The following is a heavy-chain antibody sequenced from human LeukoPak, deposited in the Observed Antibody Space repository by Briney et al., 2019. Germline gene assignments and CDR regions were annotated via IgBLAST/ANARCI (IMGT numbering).Heavy chain of an antibody. CDR1: GFTFSSYA. V-gene: IGHV3-30-3*01. J-gene: IGHJ5*02. D-gene: IGHD3-3*01. CDR2: ISYDGSNK. Sequence: SGGSLRLSCAASGFTFSSYAMHWVRQAPGKGLEWVAVISYDGSNKYYADSVKGRFTISRDNSKNTLYLQMNSLRAEDTAVYYCARGAFPYDFWSGYPEVDGDWFDPWGQGTLVTVSS. CDR3: ARGAFPYDFWSGYPEVDGDWFDP.